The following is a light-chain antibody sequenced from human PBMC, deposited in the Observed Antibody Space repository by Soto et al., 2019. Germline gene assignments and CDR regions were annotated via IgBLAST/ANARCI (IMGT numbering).Light chain of an antibody. Sequence: DIVLTQSPATQSLSPGERATLSCRASQSVSTYLAWYQQKPGQAPRLLIYDASNRATGIPARFSGSGSGTDFNLTISSLGPEDFAVYYCQKRTNWPRTFGPGTKVEIK. CDR3: QKRTNWPRT. CDR2: DAS. J-gene: IGKJ1*01. V-gene: IGKV3-11*01. CDR1: QSVSTY.